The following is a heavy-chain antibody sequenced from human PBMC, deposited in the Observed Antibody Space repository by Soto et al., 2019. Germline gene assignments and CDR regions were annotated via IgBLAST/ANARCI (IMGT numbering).Heavy chain of an antibody. D-gene: IGHD3-16*01. CDR2: MNPGSGDT. J-gene: IGHJ5*02. CDR1: GYSFTNNV. V-gene: IGHV1-8*01. CDR3: ARMETFGSLNWFDP. Sequence: AAVKVSCKASGYSFTNNVVSWVRQATGQGLEWMGWMNPGSGDTGYAQKFQGRVTMTRDISIATAYMELSSLRSDDTAIYYCARMETFGSLNWFDPWGQRTLVTVSS.